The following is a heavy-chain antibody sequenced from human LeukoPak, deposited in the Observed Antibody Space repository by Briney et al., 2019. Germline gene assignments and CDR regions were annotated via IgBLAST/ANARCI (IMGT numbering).Heavy chain of an antibody. Sequence: SVTLSLTCTVSGASISSSDSYWSWIRQPPGKGLEWIGSIYRRGSTSYNPSLKSRVTVSEDMSKTHFSLRLSSVTAADTAVYYCARHVQDLGIKVWGQGTTVTVSS. J-gene: IGHJ6*02. CDR3: ARHVQDLGIKV. CDR2: IYRRGST. CDR1: GASISSSDSY. V-gene: IGHV4-39*01.